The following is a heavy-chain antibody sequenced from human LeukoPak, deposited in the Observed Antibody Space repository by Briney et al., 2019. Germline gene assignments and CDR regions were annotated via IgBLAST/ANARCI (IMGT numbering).Heavy chain of an antibody. V-gene: IGHV3-23*01. Sequence: GGTLRLSCVGSGFTFSSYGMGWVRQAPGKGLEWVSGISGTGGFTYEADAVKGRFNISRDNSKNTLYLQMNSLRAEDTAVYYCAKVGQSGSYYFDYWGQGTLVTVSS. CDR1: GFTFSSYG. D-gene: IGHD1-26*01. CDR2: ISGTGGFT. J-gene: IGHJ4*02. CDR3: AKVGQSGSYYFDY.